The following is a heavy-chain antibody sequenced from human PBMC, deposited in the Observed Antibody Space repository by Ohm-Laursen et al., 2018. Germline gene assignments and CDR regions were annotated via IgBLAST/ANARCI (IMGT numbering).Heavy chain of an antibody. CDR1: GGSFSGYY. V-gene: IGHV4-34*01. CDR2: INHSRST. J-gene: IGHJ4*02. D-gene: IGHD5-18*01. Sequence: SETLSLTCAVYGGSFSGYYWNWIRQPPGKGLEWIGEINHSRSTKYNSSFKSRVTISVDTSKNQFSLKLSSVTAADTAVYYCARDSGDTAMGLFDYWGQGTLVTVSS. CDR3: ARDSGDTAMGLFDY.